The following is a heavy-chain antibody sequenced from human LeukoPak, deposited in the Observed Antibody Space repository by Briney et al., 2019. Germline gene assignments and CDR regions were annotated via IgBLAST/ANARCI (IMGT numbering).Heavy chain of an antibody. Sequence: PGASVKDSCKASGYTFTGYYINWVRQAPGQGPEWIGWINPNNGGTNSTQKFQGRVTMTRDTSMSSASMELIRLTSDDTAVYYCARQWRGPAVPFGFWGQGTVVTVSS. D-gene: IGHD6-19*01. CDR2: INPNNGGT. V-gene: IGHV1-2*02. CDR3: ARQWRGPAVPFGF. CDR1: GYTFTGYY. J-gene: IGHJ4*02.